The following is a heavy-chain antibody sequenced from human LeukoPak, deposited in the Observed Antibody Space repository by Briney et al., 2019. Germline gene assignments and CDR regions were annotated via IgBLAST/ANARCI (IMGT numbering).Heavy chain of an antibody. D-gene: IGHD4-17*01. Sequence: SETLSLTCAVSGGSISSSNWWSWVRQPPGKGLEWIGEIYHSGSTNYNPSLKSRVTISVDTSKNQFSLKLSSVTAADTAVYYCARGHDYGDYPIDYWGQGTLVTVSS. V-gene: IGHV4-4*02. J-gene: IGHJ4*02. CDR1: GGSISSSNW. CDR2: IYHSGST. CDR3: ARGHDYGDYPIDY.